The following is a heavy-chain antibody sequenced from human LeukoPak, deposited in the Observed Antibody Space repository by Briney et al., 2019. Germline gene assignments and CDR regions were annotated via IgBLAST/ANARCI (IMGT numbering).Heavy chain of an antibody. CDR3: ARRYSSGWWIDY. CDR1: GFTVSSNY. D-gene: IGHD6-19*01. J-gene: IGHJ4*02. Sequence: GGSLRLSCAASGFTVSSNYMSWVRQAPGKGLEWASVIYSGGSTYYADSVKGRFTISRDNSKNTLYLQMNTLRAEDTAVYYCARRYSSGWWIDYWGQGTLVTVSS. V-gene: IGHV3-53*01. CDR2: IYSGGST.